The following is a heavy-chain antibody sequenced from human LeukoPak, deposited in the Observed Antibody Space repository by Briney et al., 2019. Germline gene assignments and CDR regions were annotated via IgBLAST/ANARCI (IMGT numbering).Heavy chain of an antibody. D-gene: IGHD3-9*01. CDR1: GFTFSSYA. J-gene: IGHJ6*02. Sequence: PGGSLRLSCAASGFTFSSYAMHWVRQAPGKGLEWVAVISYDGSNKYYADSVKGRFTISRNNSKNTLYLQMNSLRAEDTAVYYCAREPRYYDILTGYAPGYYYGMDVWGQGTTVTVSS. V-gene: IGHV3-30-3*01. CDR3: AREPRYYDILTGYAPGYYYGMDV. CDR2: ISYDGSNK.